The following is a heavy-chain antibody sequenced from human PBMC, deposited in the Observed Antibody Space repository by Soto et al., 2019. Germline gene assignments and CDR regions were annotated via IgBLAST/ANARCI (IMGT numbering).Heavy chain of an antibody. J-gene: IGHJ3*02. CDR1: GFTFSSYA. CDR2: ISYDGSNK. D-gene: IGHD3-22*01. CDR3: AREKRITIILVVTTPPCAFDI. V-gene: IGHV3-30-3*01. Sequence: PGGSLRLSCAAYGFTFSSYAMHWVRQAPGKGLEWVAVISYDGSNKYYADSVKGRFTISRDNSKNTLYLQMNSLRADDTAVYYCAREKRITIILVVTTPPCAFDIWGQGTMVTAS.